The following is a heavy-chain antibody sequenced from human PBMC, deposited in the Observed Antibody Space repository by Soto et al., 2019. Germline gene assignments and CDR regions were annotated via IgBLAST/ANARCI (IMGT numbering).Heavy chain of an antibody. D-gene: IGHD3-10*01. CDR1: GFTFSSYG. Sequence: QVRLVESGGGVVQPGRSLRLSCVASGFTFSSYGMHWVRQAPGKGLEWVAVISYDGSNKYYADSVKGRFTISRDNSKNTLYLQMNSLRAEDTAVYYCAKDITLLWFGEWALDYWGQGTLVTVSS. J-gene: IGHJ4*02. CDR2: ISYDGSNK. V-gene: IGHV3-30*18. CDR3: AKDITLLWFGEWALDY.